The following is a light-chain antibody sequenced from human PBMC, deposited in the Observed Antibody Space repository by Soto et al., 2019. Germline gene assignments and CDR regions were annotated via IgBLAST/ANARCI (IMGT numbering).Light chain of an antibody. CDR3: QSYDSRLSEYV. Sequence: QSVLTQPPSLSGAPGQRGPISCPGSRSKIGAGFDVHWYQQVPGTAPRLLINANTNRPSGVSDRFSGSKSGTSASLAIAGLQPEDEADYFCQSYDSRLSEYVFGSGTKVTVL. CDR2: ANT. CDR1: RSKIGAGFD. V-gene: IGLV1-40*01. J-gene: IGLJ1*01.